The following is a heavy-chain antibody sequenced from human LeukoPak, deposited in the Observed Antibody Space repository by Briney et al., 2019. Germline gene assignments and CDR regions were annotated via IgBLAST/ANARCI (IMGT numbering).Heavy chain of an antibody. CDR1: GGSISNSSYY. J-gene: IGHJ4*02. CDR2: MYYSGST. D-gene: IGHD5-24*01. Sequence: SETLSLTSTVSGGSISNSSYYWGWIRHPPGNRLEWIGSMYYSGSTYYNPSLKSRVTISVDTSKNQFSLKLTSVTAADTAVYYCARRDGYNCFDYWGQGTLVTVSS. V-gene: IGHV4-39*01. CDR3: ARRDGYNCFDY.